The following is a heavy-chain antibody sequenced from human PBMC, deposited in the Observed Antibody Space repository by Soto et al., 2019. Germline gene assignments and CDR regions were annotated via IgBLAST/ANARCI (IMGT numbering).Heavy chain of an antibody. D-gene: IGHD3-10*01. J-gene: IGHJ4*02. CDR3: ADGGEWAFNFDY. CDR1: GFIFTSYA. Sequence: GGSLRLSCAASGFIFTSYAMSWVSQAPGKGLEWVSGISAGGSNTYYPDSVKGRFTISRDNSKNTLYLQMNSLRVEDTAVYYCADGGEWAFNFDYWGQGTLVTVSS. V-gene: IGHV3-23*01. CDR2: ISAGGSNT.